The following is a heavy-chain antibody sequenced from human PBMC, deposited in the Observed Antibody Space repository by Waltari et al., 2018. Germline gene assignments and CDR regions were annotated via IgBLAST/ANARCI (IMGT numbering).Heavy chain of an antibody. CDR3: ARRQLGGPLDP. CDR1: GGTFGRYA. CDR2: LIPIFGAP. V-gene: IGHV1-69*12. J-gene: IGHJ5*02. D-gene: IGHD1-1*01. Sequence: QVHLVQSGAEVKKPGSSVKVSCKASGGTFGRYAITWVRQAPGQGLEWMGGLIPIFGAPNYAQRFQGRVTITADEPTSTVYMEVSSLKSEDTALYFCARRQLGGPLDPWGQGTLVTVSS.